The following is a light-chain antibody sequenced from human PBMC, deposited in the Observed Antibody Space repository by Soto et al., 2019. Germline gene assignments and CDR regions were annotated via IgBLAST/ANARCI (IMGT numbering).Light chain of an antibody. CDR3: QKYTNYWT. CDR1: QSIDNW. Sequence: DIQMTQSPSTLSASVGDRVTITCRASQSIDNWLAWYQQKPGKAPKVLIYDASSLKTGVPSRFNGSGSGTEFTLTISSLQPDDFATYYCQKYTNYWTFGQGTKVEIK. CDR2: DAS. J-gene: IGKJ1*01. V-gene: IGKV1-5*01.